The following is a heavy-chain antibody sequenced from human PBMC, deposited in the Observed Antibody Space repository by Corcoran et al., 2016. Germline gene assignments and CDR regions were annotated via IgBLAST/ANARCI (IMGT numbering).Heavy chain of an antibody. CDR1: GFTFSRHG. CDR2: IWDNGSKT. Sequence: QVQLVESGGGVVQPGGSLRLACAASGFTFSRHGMHWVRQAPGKSLEWVAIIWDNGSKTDYADSVKGRFTISGDTSKNTLYLQTTNLRAAVTAVYYCGRNMGIPGRFDYWGQGTLVTVSS. D-gene: IGHD1-26*01. J-gene: IGHJ4*02. CDR3: GRNMGIPGRFDY. V-gene: IGHV3-33*03.